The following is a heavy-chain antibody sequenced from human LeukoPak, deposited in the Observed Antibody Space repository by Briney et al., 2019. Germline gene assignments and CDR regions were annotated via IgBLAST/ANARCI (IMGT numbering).Heavy chain of an antibody. V-gene: IGHV5-51*01. D-gene: IGHD3-9*01. CDR2: IYPGDSDT. J-gene: IGHJ4*02. CDR1: GYSFSLFW. CDR3: ARRPDILTAGDY. Sequence: GESPKISCRGSGYSFSLFWIAWVRQMPGKGLEWMGIIYPGDSDTRYSPSFQGQVTISADKSISTAYLQWSSLKASDTAIYYCARRPDILTAGDYWGQGTLVTVSS.